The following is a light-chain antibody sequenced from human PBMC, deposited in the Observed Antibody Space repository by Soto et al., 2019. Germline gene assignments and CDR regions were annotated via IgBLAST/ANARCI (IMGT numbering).Light chain of an antibody. Sequence: DIQMTQSPSSVSASVGDRVTITCRASQDISTWLAWYQQIPGKAPKLLIFAASNLQSRVPSRFSSSGSVTDFTLTISGLLPEDFATYYCQHASGFPFTFGPGTKVDIK. V-gene: IGKV1-12*01. CDR3: QHASGFPFT. CDR1: QDISTW. J-gene: IGKJ3*01. CDR2: AAS.